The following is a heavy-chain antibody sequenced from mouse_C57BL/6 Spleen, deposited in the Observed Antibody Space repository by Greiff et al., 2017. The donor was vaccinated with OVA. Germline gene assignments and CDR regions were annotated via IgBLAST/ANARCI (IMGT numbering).Heavy chain of an antibody. J-gene: IGHJ4*01. CDR3: ARGGSSYDAMDY. V-gene: IGHV1-47*01. Sequence: QVHVKQSGAELVKPGASVKMSCKASGYTFTTYPIEWMKQNHGKSLEWIGNFHPYNDDTKYNEKFKGKATLTVEKSSSTVYLELSRLTSDDSAVYYCARGGSSYDAMDYWGQGTSVTVSS. D-gene: IGHD1-1*01. CDR1: GYTFTTYP. CDR2: FHPYNDDT.